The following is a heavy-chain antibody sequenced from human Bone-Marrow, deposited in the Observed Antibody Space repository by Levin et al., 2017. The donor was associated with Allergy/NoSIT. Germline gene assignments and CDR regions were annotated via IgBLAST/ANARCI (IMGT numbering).Heavy chain of an antibody. CDR1: GFTFSSYD. Sequence: GGSLRLSCAASGFTFSSYDMHWVRQATGKGLEWVSAIGTAGDTYYPGSVKGRFTISRENAKNSLYLQMNSLRAGDTAVYYCARVKGYGDYAAFDYWGQGTLVTVSS. CDR2: IGTAGDT. D-gene: IGHD4-17*01. CDR3: ARVKGYGDYAAFDY. J-gene: IGHJ4*02. V-gene: IGHV3-13*01.